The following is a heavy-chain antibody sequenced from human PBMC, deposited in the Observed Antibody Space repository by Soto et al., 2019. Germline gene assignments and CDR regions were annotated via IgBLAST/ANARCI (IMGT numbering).Heavy chain of an antibody. CDR1: EFSLTTYGVG. J-gene: IGHJ4*02. D-gene: IGHD1-7*01. Sequence: KESGPTLVKPTQTLTLTCTFSEFSLTTYGVGVGWIRQPPGKALQWLALIYWDDDKRYCPSLKSRLTITKDTSKNQVVLTMTNMDPVDTATYFCAHRLTLNSDWNYGRFDYWGQGTLVTVSS. CDR3: AHRLTLNSDWNYGRFDY. CDR2: IYWDDDK. V-gene: IGHV2-5*02.